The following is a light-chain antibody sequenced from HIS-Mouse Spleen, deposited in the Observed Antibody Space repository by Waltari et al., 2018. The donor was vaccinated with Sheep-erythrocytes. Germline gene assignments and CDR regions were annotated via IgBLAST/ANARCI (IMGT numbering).Light chain of an antibody. CDR3: QTWGTGIPWV. Sequence: QLVLTQSPSASASLGASVKLTCTLSSGHSSYAIPWHKQQPEKGPRYLMKLNSDGSHSKGDGIPDRFSGSSSGAERYLTISSLQSEDEADYYCQTWGTGIPWVFGGGTKLTVL. CDR1: SGHSSYA. J-gene: IGLJ3*02. V-gene: IGLV4-69*01. CDR2: LNSDGSH.